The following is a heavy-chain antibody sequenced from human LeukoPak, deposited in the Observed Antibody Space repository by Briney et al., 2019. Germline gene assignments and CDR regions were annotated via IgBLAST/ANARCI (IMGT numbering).Heavy chain of an antibody. J-gene: IGHJ4*02. CDR3: ARDNGDGGLDY. Sequence: ASVKVSCKASGYTFTSYGISWVRQAPGQGLEWMGWISAYNGNTNYAQKLQGRVTMTTDTSASTAYMELSSLRSEDTAVYYCARDNGDGGLDYWGQGTLVTVSS. D-gene: IGHD4-17*01. CDR2: ISAYNGNT. V-gene: IGHV1-18*01. CDR1: GYTFTSYG.